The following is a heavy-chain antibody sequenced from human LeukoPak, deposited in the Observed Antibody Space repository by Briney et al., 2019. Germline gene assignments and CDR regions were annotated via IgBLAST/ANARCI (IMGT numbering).Heavy chain of an antibody. CDR2: IYYSGST. CDR1: GGSISSYY. V-gene: IGHV4-59*01. CDR3: ASGEWELRWFDP. Sequence: PSETLSLTCTVSGGSISSYYWSWIRQPPGKGLEWIGYIYYSGSTNYNPSLKSRVTISVDTSKNQFSLKLSSVTAADTAVYYCASGEWELRWFDPWGQGTLVTVSS. D-gene: IGHD1-26*01. J-gene: IGHJ5*02.